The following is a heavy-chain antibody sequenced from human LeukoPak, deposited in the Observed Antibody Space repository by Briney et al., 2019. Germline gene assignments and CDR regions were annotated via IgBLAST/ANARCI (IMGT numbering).Heavy chain of an antibody. CDR1: GFTFSSYG. CDR2: IWYDGTDK. Sequence: GGSLRLSCAASGFTFSSYGMHWVRQGPGKGLEWVTFIWYDGTDKNYADSVKVRFTISRDNSKNTLYLQMNSLRAEDTAVYYCARSGSTYYYGMEVWAKGPRSPSP. D-gene: IGHD3-10*01. CDR3: ARSGSTYYYGMEV. V-gene: IGHV3-33*01. J-gene: IGHJ6*02.